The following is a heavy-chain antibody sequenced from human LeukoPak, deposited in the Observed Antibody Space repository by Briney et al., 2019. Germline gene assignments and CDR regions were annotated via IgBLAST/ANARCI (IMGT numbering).Heavy chain of an antibody. V-gene: IGHV4-59*01. CDR1: GDSISNYY. J-gene: IGHJ4*02. Sequence: SETLSLTCTVSGDSISNYYWSWIRQPPGKGLEWIGYIYYRGSTNYNPSLKRRATISLDTSKNQFSLRLSSVTAADTAVYYCTRDSTSYSYDNWGQGTLVTVSS. CDR2: IYYRGST. CDR3: TRDSTSYSYDN. D-gene: IGHD3-22*01.